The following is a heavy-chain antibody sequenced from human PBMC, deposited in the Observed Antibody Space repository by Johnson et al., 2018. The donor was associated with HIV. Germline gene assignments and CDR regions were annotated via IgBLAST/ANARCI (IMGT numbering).Heavy chain of an antibody. V-gene: IGHV3-66*01. CDR1: GFTFSDYY. CDR3: ASPSAVDAFDI. Sequence: EVQLVESGGGLVKPGGSLRLSCAASGFTFSDYYMSWIRQAPGKGLEWVSVIYSGGSTYYADSVKGRFTISRDNSKNTLYLQMNSLRAEDTAVYYCASPSAVDAFDIWGQGTMVTVSS. CDR2: IYSGGST. J-gene: IGHJ3*02.